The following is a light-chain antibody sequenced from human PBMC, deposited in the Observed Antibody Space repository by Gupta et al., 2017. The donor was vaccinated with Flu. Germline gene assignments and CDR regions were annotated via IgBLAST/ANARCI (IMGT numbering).Light chain of an antibody. CDR2: AAS. Sequence: DIQMTQSPSSVSASVGDRVTITCRASQGIRSVVAWYKQKPGKAPKHLIYAASSWQSGGPSRFSDSGCGTDFTLDISRLQREEFANDYSQQDNSFPGTFGGGTKVEIK. J-gene: IGKJ4*01. CDR1: QGIRSV. CDR3: QQDNSFPGT. V-gene: IGKV1-12*01.